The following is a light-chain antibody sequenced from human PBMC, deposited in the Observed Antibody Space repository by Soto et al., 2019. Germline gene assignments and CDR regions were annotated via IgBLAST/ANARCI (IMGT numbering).Light chain of an antibody. CDR3: AAWDDILNAF. Sequence: QSVLTQPPSLSATPGQRVNISCSGSFSNIGDNAVNWYQQLPGAAPKLLIYLNDQRPSGVPDRFSGSKSGTSAFLAISGLQSEDEADYYCAAWDDILNAFFGTGTKLTVL. CDR2: LND. CDR1: FSNIGDNA. V-gene: IGLV1-44*01. J-gene: IGLJ1*01.